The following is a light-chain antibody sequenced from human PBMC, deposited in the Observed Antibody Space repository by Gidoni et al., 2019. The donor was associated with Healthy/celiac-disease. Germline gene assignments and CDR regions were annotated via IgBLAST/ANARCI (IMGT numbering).Light chain of an antibody. V-gene: IGLV2-23*02. CDR3: CSYAGSSTFYV. CDR2: EVS. Sequence: QSALTQPASVSGSPGQSITISCTGTRSDVGSYNLVSWYQQHPGKAPKLMIYEVSKRPSGVSNRFSGYKSGNTASLTISGLQAEDEADYYCCSYAGSSTFYVFGTGTKVTVL. J-gene: IGLJ1*01. CDR1: RSDVGSYNL.